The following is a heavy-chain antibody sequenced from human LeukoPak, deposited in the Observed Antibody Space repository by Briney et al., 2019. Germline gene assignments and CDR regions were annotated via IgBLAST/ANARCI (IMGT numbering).Heavy chain of an antibody. J-gene: IGHJ4*02. V-gene: IGHV4-39*01. CDR3: ARGPIAAAGTDYFDC. CDR1: GGSISSSSYY. CDR2: IYYSGST. D-gene: IGHD6-13*01. Sequence: PSETLSLTCTVSGGSISSSSYYWGWIRQPPGKGLEWIGSIYYSGSTYYNPSLKSRVTISVDTSKNQFSLKLSSVTAADTAVYYCARGPIAAAGTDYFDCWGQGTLVTVSS.